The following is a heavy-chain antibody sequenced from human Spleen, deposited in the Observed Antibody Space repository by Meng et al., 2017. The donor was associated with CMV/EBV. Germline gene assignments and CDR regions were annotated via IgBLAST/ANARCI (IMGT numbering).Heavy chain of an antibody. CDR3: LAVAEVTWDYHDGMDV. D-gene: IGHD6-19*01. Sequence: GGSLRLSCAASGFTFSSYSMNWVRQAPGKGLEWVSSISSSSYIYYADSVKGRFTISRDNAKNSLYLQMKSLRAEDTAVYYCLAVAEVTWDYHDGMDVWGQGTTVTVSS. CDR2: ISSSSYI. J-gene: IGHJ6*02. V-gene: IGHV3-21*01. CDR1: GFTFSSYS.